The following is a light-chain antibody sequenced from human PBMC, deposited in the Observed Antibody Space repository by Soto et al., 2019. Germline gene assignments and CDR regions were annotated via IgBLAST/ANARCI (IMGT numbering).Light chain of an antibody. Sequence: EIVLTQSPATLSLSPGERATLSCRASQSITNYLAWHQQKLGQAPRLLIYDASNRATGVPARFSGSGSGTDFTLTISSLEPEDFAVYYCQQRSTWPPITFGQGTRLEIK. V-gene: IGKV3-11*01. CDR1: QSITNY. CDR3: QQRSTWPPIT. CDR2: DAS. J-gene: IGKJ5*01.